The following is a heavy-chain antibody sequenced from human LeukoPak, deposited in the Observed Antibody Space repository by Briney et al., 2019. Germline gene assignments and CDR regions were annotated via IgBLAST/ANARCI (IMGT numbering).Heavy chain of an antibody. Sequence: GSVKVSCKASGYTFTGYYMHWVRQAPGQGLEWMGWINPNSGGTNYAQKFQGWVTMTRDTSISTAYMELSRLRSDDTAVYYCARAGYQGDYYYDSSGYGYWGQGTLVTVSS. V-gene: IGHV1-2*04. D-gene: IGHD3-22*01. CDR1: GYTFTGYY. J-gene: IGHJ4*02. CDR2: INPNSGGT. CDR3: ARAGYQGDYYYDSSGYGY.